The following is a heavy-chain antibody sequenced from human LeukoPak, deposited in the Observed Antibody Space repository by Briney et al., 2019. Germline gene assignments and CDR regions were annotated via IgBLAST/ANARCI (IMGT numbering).Heavy chain of an antibody. CDR1: GFSFSSYD. V-gene: IGHV3-13*01. J-gene: IGHJ4*02. Sequence: GGSLRLSCAASGFSFSSYDMHWVRQATGKGLEWRTAGDTYYAGSVKGRFTISRQNAKNSLYLQMNSLRAEDTAVYYCAKDLQQLVPAGAEIKQYYFDYWGQGTLVTVSS. D-gene: IGHD6-13*01. CDR3: AKDLQQLVPAGAEIKQYYFDY. CDR2: TAGDT.